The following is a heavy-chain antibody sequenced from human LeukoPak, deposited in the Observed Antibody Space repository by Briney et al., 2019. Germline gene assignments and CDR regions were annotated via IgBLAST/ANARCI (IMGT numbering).Heavy chain of an antibody. V-gene: IGHV4-59*01. D-gene: IGHD6-13*01. J-gene: IGHJ4*02. CDR1: GGSISTYY. CDR3: ARRGEAAAKGGRYFDQ. Sequence: SETLSLTCSVSGGSISTYYWTWIRQPPGKGLEWIGYIYYSGSTNYNPSLKSRVTISLDTSKNQFSLKLSSVTAADTAVYYCARRGEAAAKGGRYFDQWGQGTLVTVSS. CDR2: IYYSGST.